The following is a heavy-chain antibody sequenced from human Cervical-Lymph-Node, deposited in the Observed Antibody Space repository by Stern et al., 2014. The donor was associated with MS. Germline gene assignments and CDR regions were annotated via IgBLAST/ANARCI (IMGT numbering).Heavy chain of an antibody. CDR2: IWYDGTKK. Sequence: DQLVESGGGVVQPGLSLRLSCAASGFEFSDYDISWVRQAPGKGLTFVAIIWYDGTKKDYAESVKGRFTISRDNSKNTLYLQMNSLRADDTAVYFCARGGPRGYSFGFDSWGQGTLVTVSS. V-gene: IGHV3-33*01. CDR1: GFEFSDYD. D-gene: IGHD5-12*01. CDR3: ARGGPRGYSFGFDS. J-gene: IGHJ4*02.